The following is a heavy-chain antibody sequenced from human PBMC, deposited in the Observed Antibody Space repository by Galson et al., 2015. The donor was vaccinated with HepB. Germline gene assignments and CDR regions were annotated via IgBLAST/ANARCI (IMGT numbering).Heavy chain of an antibody. J-gene: IGHJ5*01. CDR1: GGSISHDNYY. D-gene: IGHD2-2*01. CDR2: IYYSGST. Sequence: ETLSLTCTVSGGSISHDNYYWAWIRQPPGKGLEWIASIYYSGSTYYNPSLKSRVSISVDASKHQFSLRLSSVTATDTAIYYCARESSSSWFDYWGQGALVTVSS. V-gene: IGHV4-39*02. CDR3: ARESSSSWFDY.